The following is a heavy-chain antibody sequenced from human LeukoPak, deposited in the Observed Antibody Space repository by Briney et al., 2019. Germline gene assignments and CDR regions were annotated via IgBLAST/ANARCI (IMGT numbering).Heavy chain of an antibody. CDR2: IYYSGST. CDR1: GGSISSGDYY. Sequence: SETLSLTCTVSGGSISSGDYYWSWIRQPPGKGLEWIGYIYYSGSTYYNPSLKSRVTISVDTSKNQFSLKLSSVTAADTAVYYCARWQGSWYYFDYWGQGTLVTVSS. D-gene: IGHD6-13*01. V-gene: IGHV4-30-4*01. CDR3: ARWQGSWYYFDY. J-gene: IGHJ4*02.